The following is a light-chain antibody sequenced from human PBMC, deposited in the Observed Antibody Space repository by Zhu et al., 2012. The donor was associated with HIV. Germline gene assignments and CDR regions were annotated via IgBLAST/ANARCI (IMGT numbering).Light chain of an antibody. CDR1: QSVSSN. V-gene: IGKV3-15*01. Sequence: EIVMTQSPATLSVSPGERATLSCRASQSVSSNLAWYLQKPGQDSQAPHLWCIHQGPLVSPARISGSGSGTEFTLTISSMQSEDFAVYYCQQYNNWPWTFGQGTKVEIK. CDR2: CI. CDR3: QQYNNWPWT. J-gene: IGKJ1*01.